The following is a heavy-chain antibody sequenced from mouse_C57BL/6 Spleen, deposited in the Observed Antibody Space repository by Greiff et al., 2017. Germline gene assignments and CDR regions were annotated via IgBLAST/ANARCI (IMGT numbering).Heavy chain of an antibody. D-gene: IGHD1-1*01. V-gene: IGHV1-69*01. J-gene: IGHJ2*01. Sequence: QVHVKQPGAELVMPGASVKLSCKASGYTFTSYWMHWVKQRPGQGLEWIGEIDPSDSYTNYNQKFKGKSTLTVDKSSSTAYMQLSSLTSEDSAVYYCAVYYDGSSLDYWGQGTTLTVSS. CDR2: IDPSDSYT. CDR3: AVYYDGSSLDY. CDR1: GYTFTSYW.